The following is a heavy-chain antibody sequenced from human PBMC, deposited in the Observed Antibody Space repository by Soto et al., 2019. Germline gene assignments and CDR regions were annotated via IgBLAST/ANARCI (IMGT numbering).Heavy chain of an antibody. D-gene: IGHD1-1*01. CDR3: ARGAGGWNHYYGMDV. V-gene: IGHV3-7*03. CDR2: IKEDGSEK. CDR1: GFPFNNYL. Sequence: GGSLRLSCVASGFPFNNYLMNWVRQTPDRGLEWVAIIKEDGSEKYFVDSVRGRFTISRDNAANSVFLHMNSLRAEDTALYHCARGAGGWNHYYGMDVWGQGTTVTVSS. J-gene: IGHJ6*02.